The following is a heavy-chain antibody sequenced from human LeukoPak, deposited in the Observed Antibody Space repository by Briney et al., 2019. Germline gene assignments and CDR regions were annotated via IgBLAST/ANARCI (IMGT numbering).Heavy chain of an antibody. V-gene: IGHV3-9*01. CDR2: ISWNSGSI. CDR3: TAPSQVGATTPDY. CDR1: GFTFDDYA. Sequence: GGSLRLSCAASGFTFDDYAMHWVRQAPGKGLEWVSGISWNSGSIGYADSVKGRFTISRDNAKNSLYLQMNSLRTEDTALYYCTAPSQVGATTPDYWGQGTLVTVSS. J-gene: IGHJ4*02. D-gene: IGHD1-26*01.